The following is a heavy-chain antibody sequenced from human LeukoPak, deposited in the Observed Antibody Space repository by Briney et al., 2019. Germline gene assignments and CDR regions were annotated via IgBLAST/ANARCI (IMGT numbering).Heavy chain of an antibody. CDR1: GFSLSKHA. J-gene: IGHJ5*02. Sequence: PGGSLRLFRAASGFSLSKHAMSWVRQAPGKGLEWVSVIRGSGASTSYADSVQGRFTISRDNSKNTLYLQMNSLRAEDTALYYCEKDRLSSPIAPRFDPWGQGTQVTVSS. CDR3: EKDRLSSPIAPRFDP. V-gene: IGHV3-23*01. CDR2: IRGSGAST. D-gene: IGHD2-15*01.